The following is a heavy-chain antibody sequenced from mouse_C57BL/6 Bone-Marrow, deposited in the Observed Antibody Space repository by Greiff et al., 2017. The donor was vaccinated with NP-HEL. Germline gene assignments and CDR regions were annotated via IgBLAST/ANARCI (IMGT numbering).Heavy chain of an antibody. J-gene: IGHJ4*01. V-gene: IGHV1-47*01. D-gene: IGHD2-5*01. CDR2: FHPYNDDT. CDR3: ARGGSNFHYYAMDY. CDR1: GYTFTTYP. Sequence: QVQLKESGAELVKPGASVKMSCKASGYTFTTYPIEWMKQNHGKSLEWIGNFHPYNDDTKYNEKFKGKATLTVEKSSSTVYLELSRLTSDDSAVYYCARGGSNFHYYAMDYWGQGTSVTVSS.